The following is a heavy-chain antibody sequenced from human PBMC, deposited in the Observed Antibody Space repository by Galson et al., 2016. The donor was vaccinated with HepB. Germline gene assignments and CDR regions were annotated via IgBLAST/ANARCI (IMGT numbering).Heavy chain of an antibody. Sequence: PALVKPTQTLTLTCTFSGFSLTTTGVGVGWIRQPPGKALEWLALIYWDDDQRLSPSLKSRLSIAKDTSKNQVILTMTNMDPVDSATYFCAHRNSRNNNTFPCDCWGQGTLVTVSS. D-gene: IGHD2-21*01. CDR3: AHRNSRNNNTFPCDC. J-gene: IGHJ4*02. CDR2: IYWDDDQ. V-gene: IGHV2-5*02. CDR1: GFSLTTTGVG.